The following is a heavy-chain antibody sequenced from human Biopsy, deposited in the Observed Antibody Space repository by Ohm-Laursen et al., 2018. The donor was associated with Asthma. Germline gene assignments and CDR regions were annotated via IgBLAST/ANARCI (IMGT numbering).Heavy chain of an antibody. J-gene: IGHJ6*02. CDR1: SGSGGYMRSGNYY. Sequence: GTLSLTCSLSSGSGGYMRSGNYYWGWIRQPPGKGLEWIGSIYYSGTTYYNPSLESRVTVSADTPKNQSSLKITSVTAADTAVYYCVRGSSSWHHGPFHYYYGLDVWGQGTTATVSS. CDR3: VRGSSSWHHGPFHYYYGLDV. V-gene: IGHV4-39*01. CDR2: IYYSGTT. D-gene: IGHD6-13*01.